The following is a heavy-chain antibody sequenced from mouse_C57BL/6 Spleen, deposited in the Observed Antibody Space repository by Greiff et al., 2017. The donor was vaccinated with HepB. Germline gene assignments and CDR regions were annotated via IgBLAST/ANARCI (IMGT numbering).Heavy chain of an antibody. V-gene: IGHV1-22*01. CDR3: AREGIYDGYYDY. Sequence: EVQLQQSGPELVKPGASVKMSCKASGYTFTDYNMHWVKQSHGKSLEWIGYINPNNGGTSYNQKFKGKATLTVNKSSSTAYMERRSLTSEDSAVYYCAREGIYDGYYDYWGQGTTLTVSS. CDR1: GYTFTDYN. D-gene: IGHD2-3*01. CDR2: INPNNGGT. J-gene: IGHJ2*01.